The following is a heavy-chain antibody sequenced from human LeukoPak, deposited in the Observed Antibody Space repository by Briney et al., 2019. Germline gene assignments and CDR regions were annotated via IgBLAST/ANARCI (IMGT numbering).Heavy chain of an antibody. Sequence: GGSLRLSCAASGFTFSSYSMSWVRQAPGKGLEWVSGISGSGGSTYYADSVKGRFTTSRDNSKNTVFLQMNSLRAEDTAVYYCAKNGLGYGFDIWGQGTMVTVSS. D-gene: IGHD6-19*01. V-gene: IGHV3-23*01. CDR3: AKNGLGYGFDI. CDR2: ISGSGGST. CDR1: GFTFSSYS. J-gene: IGHJ3*02.